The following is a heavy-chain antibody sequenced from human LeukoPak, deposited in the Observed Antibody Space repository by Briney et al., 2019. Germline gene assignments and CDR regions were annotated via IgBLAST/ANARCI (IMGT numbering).Heavy chain of an antibody. V-gene: IGHV4-59*08. CDR1: GGSISSYY. D-gene: IGHD6-19*01. CDR3: ARHPWWLVPKGGFSGAFDI. Sequence: PSETLSLTCTVSGGSISSYYWSWIRQPPGKGLEWIGYIYYSGSTNYNPSLKSRVTISVDTSKNQFSLKLSSVTAADTAVYYCARHPWWLVPKGGFSGAFDIWGQGTMVTVSS. CDR2: IYYSGST. J-gene: IGHJ3*02.